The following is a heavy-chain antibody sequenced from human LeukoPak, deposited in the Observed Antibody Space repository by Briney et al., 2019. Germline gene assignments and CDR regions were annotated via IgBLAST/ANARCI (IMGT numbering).Heavy chain of an antibody. CDR3: ARYSSSWKFGFDY. CDR2: IYYSGST. Sequence: SETLSLTCTVSGGSISSYYWSWIRQPPGKGLEWIGYIYYSGSTNYNPSLKSRVTISVDTSKNQFSLKLSSVTAADTAVYYCARYSSSWKFGFDYWXXGTXVXVSS. D-gene: IGHD6-13*01. J-gene: IGHJ4*02. V-gene: IGHV4-59*01. CDR1: GGSISSYY.